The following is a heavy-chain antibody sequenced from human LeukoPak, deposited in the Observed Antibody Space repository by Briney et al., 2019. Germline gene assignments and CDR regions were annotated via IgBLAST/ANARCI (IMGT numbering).Heavy chain of an antibody. D-gene: IGHD3-3*01. CDR2: INTGNGNT. CDR1: GYTFTTYA. J-gene: IGHJ4*02. CDR3: ATRESGYLAY. Sequence: ASVKVSCEASGYTFTTYAMHWVRQAPGQRLEWMGWINTGNGNTKYSQKFQDRVTITRDTSASTAYMDLSSLRPEDTAVYYCATRESGYLAYWGQGTLVTVSS. V-gene: IGHV1-3*04.